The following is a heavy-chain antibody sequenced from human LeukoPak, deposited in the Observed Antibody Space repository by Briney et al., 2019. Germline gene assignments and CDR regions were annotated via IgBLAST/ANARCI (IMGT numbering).Heavy chain of an antibody. CDR3: ARDRVDDFTYMDV. J-gene: IGHJ6*03. V-gene: IGHV4-59*01. Sequence: KPSETLSLTCTVSGGSISSYYWSWIRQPPGEGLEWIGCNHYTGTTKYNPSLKSRVTISLDTSKNQFSLKLSSVTAADRAMYFCARDRVDDFTYMDVWGKGTTVTVSS. CDR1: GGSISSYY. D-gene: IGHD1-1*01. CDR2: NHYTGTT.